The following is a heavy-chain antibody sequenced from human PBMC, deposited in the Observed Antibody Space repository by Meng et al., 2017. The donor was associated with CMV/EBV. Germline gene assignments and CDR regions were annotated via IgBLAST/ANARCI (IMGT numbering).Heavy chain of an antibody. CDR1: LGTFSSYA. CDR2: IIPIFGTA. D-gene: IGHD3-22*01. CDR3: ARGGFRNYYDSSGYTKDAFDI. J-gene: IGHJ3*02. Sequence: SVKVSCEASLGTFSSYAISWVRQAPGQGLEWMGGIIPIFGTANYAQKFQGRVTITTDESTSTAYMELSSLRAEDTGVYYCARGGFRNYYDSSGYTKDAFDIWGQGTMVTVSS. V-gene: IGHV1-69*05.